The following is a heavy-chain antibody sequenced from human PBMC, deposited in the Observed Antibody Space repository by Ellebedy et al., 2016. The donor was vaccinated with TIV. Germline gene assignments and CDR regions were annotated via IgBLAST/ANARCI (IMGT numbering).Heavy chain of an antibody. CDR1: GGSISSYV. D-gene: IGHD3-16*01. CDR3: ARNMMGAIGPIGH. Sequence: MPSETLSLTCSVSGGSISSYVWSWVRQPPGKGLEWIGHISFTGSSDFYNPSLKGRVTMSVDTSTNRVSLKLTSVTAADSAVYFCARNMMGAIGPIGHWGRGTLVAVSS. J-gene: IGHJ4*02. V-gene: IGHV4-59*01. CDR2: ISFTGSS.